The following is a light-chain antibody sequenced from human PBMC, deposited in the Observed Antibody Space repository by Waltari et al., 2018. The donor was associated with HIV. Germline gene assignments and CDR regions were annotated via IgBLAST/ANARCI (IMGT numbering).Light chain of an antibody. J-gene: IGLJ3*02. CDR3: SSYTSGSTWV. CDR1: SSDVGNYNY. Sequence: QSALTQPASVSGSPGQSIPISCTGTSSDVGNYNYVSWYQQHPGKAPKLMIFEVSNRPSGVSNRFSGSKSGNTASLTISGLQAEDEADYYCSSYTSGSTWVFGGGTKLTVL. V-gene: IGLV2-14*01. CDR2: EVS.